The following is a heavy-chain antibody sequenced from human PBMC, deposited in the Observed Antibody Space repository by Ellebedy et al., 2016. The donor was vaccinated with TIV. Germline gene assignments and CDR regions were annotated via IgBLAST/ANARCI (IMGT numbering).Heavy chain of an antibody. Sequence: MPSETLSLTCTVSGDSITTDYWSWIRQRPGKGLEWIGFISYSGGTRFHPSLKSRITMSLDTSKNQFSLKLSSVATADTALYYWASGAGWYAYWGQGILVSVSS. V-gene: IGHV4-59*01. CDR3: ASGAGWYAY. CDR1: GDSITTDY. J-gene: IGHJ4*02. CDR2: ISYSGGT. D-gene: IGHD6-19*01.